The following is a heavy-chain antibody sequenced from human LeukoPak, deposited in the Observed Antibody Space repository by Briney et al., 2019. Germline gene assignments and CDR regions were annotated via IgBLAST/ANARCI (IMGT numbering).Heavy chain of an antibody. V-gene: IGHV1-18*01. J-gene: IGHJ4*02. CDR3: ARWLWFGELSYGTYFDY. CDR1: AYTFTNCG. Sequence: ASVKVSCKASAYTFTNCGITWVRQAPGQGLEWMGWIGAYNGNTNYAQNLQGRVTMTTDTSTSTAYMELRSLRFDDTAVYYCARWLWFGELSYGTYFDYWGQGTLVTVSS. D-gene: IGHD3-10*01. CDR2: IGAYNGNT.